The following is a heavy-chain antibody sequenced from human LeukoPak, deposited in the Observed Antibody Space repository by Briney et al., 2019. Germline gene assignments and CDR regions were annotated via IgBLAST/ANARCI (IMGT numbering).Heavy chain of an antibody. CDR2: ISGDGGAT. J-gene: IGHJ6*02. CDR3: AKDDGSGPYYYYGMDV. V-gene: IGHV3-43*02. CDR1: GFTFDDYA. Sequence: GGSLRLSCAASGFTFDDYALHWVHQAPGKGLEWVSLISGDGGATFYADSLKGRFTISRDNSKNPLYLQMNSLRPEDTAFYYCAKDDGSGPYYYYGMDVWGQGTTVTVSS.